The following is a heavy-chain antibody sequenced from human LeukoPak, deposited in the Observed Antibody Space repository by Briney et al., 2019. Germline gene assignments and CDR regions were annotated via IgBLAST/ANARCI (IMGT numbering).Heavy chain of an antibody. J-gene: IGHJ6*03. CDR3: ARDHGYYYYMDV. CDR1: GYTFTGYY. V-gene: IGHV1-2*02. Sequence: ASVKVSXKASGYTFTGYYMHWVRQAPGQGLEWMGWINPNSGGTNYAQKFQGRVTMTRDTSISTAYMELSRLRSDDTAVYYCARDHGYYYYMDVWGKGTTVTVSS. CDR2: INPNSGGT.